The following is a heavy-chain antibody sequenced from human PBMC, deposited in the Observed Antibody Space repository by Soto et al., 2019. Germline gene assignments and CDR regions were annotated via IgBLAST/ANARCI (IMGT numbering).Heavy chain of an antibody. CDR1: GCSISSSSYY. CDR2: IYYSGST. D-gene: IGHD2-2*01. Sequence: QLQLQESGPGLVKPSETLSLPCTVSGCSISSSSYYWGWIRQPPGKGLEWIGSIYYSGSTYYNPSLKSRVTISVDTSKNQFSLKLSSVTAADTAVYYCAVPDKYSGKVFDYWGQGTLVTVSS. CDR3: AVPDKYSGKVFDY. J-gene: IGHJ4*02. V-gene: IGHV4-39*01.